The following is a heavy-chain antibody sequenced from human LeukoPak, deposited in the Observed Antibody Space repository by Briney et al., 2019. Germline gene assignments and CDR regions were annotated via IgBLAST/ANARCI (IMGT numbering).Heavy chain of an antibody. CDR1: GFTFSSYS. CDR2: ISSSSSYI. CDR3: ARVWLADAFDI. Sequence: GGSLRLSCAASGFTFSSYSLNRVRQAPGKGLEWVSSISSSSSYIYYADSVRGRFTISRDNAKSSLYLQMNSLRAEDTAVYYCARVWLADAFDIWGQGTMVTVSS. V-gene: IGHV3-21*01. D-gene: IGHD6-19*01. J-gene: IGHJ3*02.